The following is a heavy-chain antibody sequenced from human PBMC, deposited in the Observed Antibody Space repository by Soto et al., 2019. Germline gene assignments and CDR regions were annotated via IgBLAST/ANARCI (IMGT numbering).Heavy chain of an antibody. J-gene: IGHJ4*02. CDR1: GFTFSNAW. D-gene: IGHD5-12*01. Sequence: EVQLVESGGGLVKPGGSLRLSCAASGFTFSNAWMSWVRQAPGKGLEWVGGIKSKSDGGTTDYAATVKGRLTISRGASNNTLYLQMNSLTTEDTAVNYCATGVFVDIVATIDSWGQGTLVTVSS. CDR2: IKSKSDGGTT. V-gene: IGHV3-15*01. CDR3: ATGVFVDIVATIDS.